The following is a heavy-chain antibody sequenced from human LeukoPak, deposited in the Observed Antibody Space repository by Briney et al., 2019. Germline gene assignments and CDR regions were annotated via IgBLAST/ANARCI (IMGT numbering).Heavy chain of an antibody. J-gene: IGHJ4*02. CDR3: ARGPTTVATIFDY. V-gene: IGHV4-59*01. Sequence: PSGTLSLTCTVSGGSIISDYWSWIRQPPGRGLEWIGYIHYSGSTNYNPSLKSRVTISVDTSKNQFSLKLSSVTAADTAVYYCARGPTTVATIFDYWGQGTLVTVSS. CDR1: GGSIISDY. CDR2: IHYSGST. D-gene: IGHD5-12*01.